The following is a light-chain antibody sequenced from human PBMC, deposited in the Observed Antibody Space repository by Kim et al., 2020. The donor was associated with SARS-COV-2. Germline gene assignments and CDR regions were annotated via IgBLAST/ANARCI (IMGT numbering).Light chain of an antibody. CDR2: KVS. J-gene: IGKJ4*01. CDR3: MQTTHWPPLT. Sequence: DVVMTQSPLSLPVTLGQPASISCRSSRTLVYSRGNTYLNWFQQRPGQSPRRLLYKVSNRDSGVPDRFSGSGSGTDFTLNISTVEAGDVGLYYCMQTTHWPPLTFGGGTKVDIK. V-gene: IGKV2-30*01. CDR1: RTLVYSRGNTY.